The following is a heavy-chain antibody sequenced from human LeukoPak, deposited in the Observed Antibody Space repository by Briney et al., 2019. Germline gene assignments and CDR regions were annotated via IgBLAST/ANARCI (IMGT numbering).Heavy chain of an antibody. Sequence: PSETLSLTCSVSGGSISSYYWSWIRQPPGKGLEWIGYIYYSGSTNYNPSLKSRATISVDTSKNQFSLKLSSVTAADTAVYYCARAHMITSYYYYYYMDVWGKGTTVTVSS. V-gene: IGHV4-59*01. D-gene: IGHD3-16*01. J-gene: IGHJ6*03. CDR1: GGSISSYY. CDR2: IYYSGST. CDR3: ARAHMITSYYYYYYMDV.